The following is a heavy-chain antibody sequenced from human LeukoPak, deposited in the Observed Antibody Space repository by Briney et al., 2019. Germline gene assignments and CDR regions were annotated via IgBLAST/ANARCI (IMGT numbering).Heavy chain of an antibody. CDR2: INPSGGST. D-gene: IGHD3-22*01. J-gene: IGHJ3*02. V-gene: IGHV1-46*01. CDR1: GYTFTSYY. CDR3: ARVHYDSSGYYVLGAFDI. Sequence: ASVEVSCKASGYTFTSYYMHWVRQAPGQGLEWMGIINPSGGSTSYAQKFQGRVTMTRDMSTSTVYMGLSSLRSEDTAVYYCARVHYDSSGYYVLGAFDIWGQGTMVTVSS.